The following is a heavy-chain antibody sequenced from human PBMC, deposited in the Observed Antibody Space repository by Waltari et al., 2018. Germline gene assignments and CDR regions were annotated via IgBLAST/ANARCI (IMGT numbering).Heavy chain of an antibody. CDR2: INAGNGNT. CDR3: ARRGWDGSGTHTLLADY. CDR1: GYIFTTYA. Sequence: QVQLVQSGAEVKKPGASVKVSCQASGYIFTTYALHLVRQAPGQRLEWMGRINAGNGNTKYSQEFQDRSTISVDTSKNQFSLKLSSVTAADTAVYYCARRGWDGSGTHTLLADYWGQGTLVTVSS. D-gene: IGHD3-10*01. J-gene: IGHJ4*02. V-gene: IGHV1-3*01.